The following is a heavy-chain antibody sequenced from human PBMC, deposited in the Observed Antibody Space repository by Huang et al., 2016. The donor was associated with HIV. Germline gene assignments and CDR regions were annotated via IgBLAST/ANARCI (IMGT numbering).Heavy chain of an antibody. CDR1: GFRFSSYS. V-gene: IGHV3-21*06. CDR3: ARLGYHNDGRGFSNAFDI. J-gene: IGHJ3*02. CDR2: LTAGSSFM. D-gene: IGHD3-22*01. Sequence: EVQLVESGGGLVKPGGSLRLACAAPGFRFSSYSMTWCCQAPGKVLELVSSLTAGSSFMNDADSLKGRFTVSRVNGKNSLYLQIDNLRAEDTAIYYCARLGYHNDGRGFSNAFDIWSPGTVVTVFS.